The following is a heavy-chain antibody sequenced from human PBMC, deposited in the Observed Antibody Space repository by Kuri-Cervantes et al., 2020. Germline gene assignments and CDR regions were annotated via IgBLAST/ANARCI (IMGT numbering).Heavy chain of an antibody. CDR3: ARDMLGYDSSGYYSDFKSYGMDV. D-gene: IGHD3-22*01. CDR1: GGSISSYY. Sequence: SETLSLTCTASGGSISSYYWSRIRQPPGKGLEWIGYIYYSGSTNYNPSLKSRVTISVDTSKNQFSLKLSSVTAADTAVYYCARDMLGYDSSGYYSDFKSYGMDVWGQGTTVTVSS. V-gene: IGHV4-59*12. J-gene: IGHJ6*02. CDR2: IYYSGST.